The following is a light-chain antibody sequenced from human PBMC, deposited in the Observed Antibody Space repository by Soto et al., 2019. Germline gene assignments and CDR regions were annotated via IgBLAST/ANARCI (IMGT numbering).Light chain of an antibody. CDR3: HHYGRSPIFT. CDR1: QSVASNR. CDR2: AAS. J-gene: IGKJ3*01. Sequence: EVVLTQSPGTLSLSAGERATLSCRASQSVASNRLAWYQQKPGQAPRLLIYAASTRAAGIPDRFSGSGSGTYFTLTTSRLEPEVFGVFFCHHYGRSPIFTFGPGTTVDMK. V-gene: IGKV3-20*01.